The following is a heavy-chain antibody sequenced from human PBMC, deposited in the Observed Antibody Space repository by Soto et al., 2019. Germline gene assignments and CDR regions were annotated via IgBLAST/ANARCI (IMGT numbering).Heavy chain of an antibody. D-gene: IGHD3-10*01. CDR3: AKDFLSGTYFFWFDP. Sequence: GGSLRLSCAASGFAFSSYAMSWVRQAPGKGLEWVSAISGSGGSTYYADSVKGRFTISRDNSKNTLYLQMNSLRAEDTAVYYCAKDFLSGTYFFWFDPWGQGTLVTVSS. CDR2: ISGSGGST. J-gene: IGHJ5*02. CDR1: GFAFSSYA. V-gene: IGHV3-23*01.